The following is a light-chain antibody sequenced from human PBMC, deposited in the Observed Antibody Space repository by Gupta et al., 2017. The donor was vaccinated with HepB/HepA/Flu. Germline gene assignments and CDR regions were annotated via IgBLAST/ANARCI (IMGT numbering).Light chain of an antibody. J-gene: IGKJ2*01. V-gene: IGKV3-15*01. CDR3: QQYNNWPLYT. CDR1: QSVSSN. Sequence: EIVMTQSPATLSVSPGERATLSCRASQSVSSNLAWYQQKPGQAPRLLIYGAATRATGIPARLSGSGSGTEVTLTISSRQSEDFAVYYCQQYNNWPLYTFGQGTKLEIK. CDR2: GAA.